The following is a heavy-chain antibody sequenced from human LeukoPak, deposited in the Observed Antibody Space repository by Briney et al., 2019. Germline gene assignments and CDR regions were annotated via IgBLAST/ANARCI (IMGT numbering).Heavy chain of an antibody. Sequence: PGGSLRLSCAASGFTFTTYWMNWVRQAPGKGLEWVANINQDGSEKYYVDSVKGRFTVSRDNAKDSLYLQMNSLRAEDTAVYYCARGFEGANAFDLWGQGTMVTVSS. CDR1: GFTFTTYW. CDR2: INQDGSEK. J-gene: IGHJ3*01. V-gene: IGHV3-7*01. CDR3: ARGFEGANAFDL.